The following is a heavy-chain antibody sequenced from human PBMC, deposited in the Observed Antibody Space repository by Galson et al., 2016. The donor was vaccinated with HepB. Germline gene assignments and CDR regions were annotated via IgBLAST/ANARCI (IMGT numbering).Heavy chain of an antibody. D-gene: IGHD6-13*01. J-gene: IGHJ5*02. CDR2: IYYSGTT. Sequence: TLSLTCTVSGDSISNYYWSWIRQPPGKGLEWIGYIYYSGTTNYNPSLRSRVTMSVDTSKNQFSLNLSSVTAADTAVYYCARESSSWYQNWFDPWGQGTLVTVSS. CDR3: ARESSSWYQNWFDP. V-gene: IGHV4-59*12. CDR1: GDSISNYY.